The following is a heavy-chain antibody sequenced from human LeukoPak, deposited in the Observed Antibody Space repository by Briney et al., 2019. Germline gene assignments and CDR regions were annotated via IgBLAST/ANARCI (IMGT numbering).Heavy chain of an antibody. CDR3: AKMQGYFDY. CDR2: ITGSGSIT. Sequence: PGGSLRLSCAASGFTFSSQGMSWVRQAPGKGLEWVSAITGSGSITYYSDSVKGQFTISRDNSKNTVYLQLNSLRVEDTAVYYCAKMQGYFDYWGQGTLVTVSS. CDR1: GFTFSSQG. J-gene: IGHJ4*02. V-gene: IGHV3-23*01.